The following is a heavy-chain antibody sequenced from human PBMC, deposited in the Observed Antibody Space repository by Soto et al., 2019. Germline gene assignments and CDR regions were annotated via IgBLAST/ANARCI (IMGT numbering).Heavy chain of an antibody. D-gene: IGHD3-9*01. CDR3: AKAHRLDILTGYYDLDY. J-gene: IGHJ4*02. V-gene: IGHV3-23*01. CDR2: ISGSGGST. CDR1: GFTFSSYA. Sequence: GGSLRLSCAASGFTFSSYAMSWVRQAPGKGLEWVSAISGSGGSTYYADSVKGRFTISRDNSKNTLYLQMNSLRAEDTAVYYCAKAHRLDILTGYYDLDYWGQGTLVTVSS.